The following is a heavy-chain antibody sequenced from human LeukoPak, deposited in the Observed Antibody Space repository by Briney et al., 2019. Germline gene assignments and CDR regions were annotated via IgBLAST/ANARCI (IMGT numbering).Heavy chain of an antibody. D-gene: IGHD6-19*01. CDR3: AREGWYYASSLSYYGMDV. J-gene: IGHJ6*02. CDR2: ISAYNGNT. Sequence: ASVKVSCKASGYTFTSYGISWVRQAPGQGGEGMGWISAYNGNTNYAQKVQGRVTVTTDTSTSTAYMELRSLRSDDTAVYYCAREGWYYASSLSYYGMDVWGQGTTVTVSS. V-gene: IGHV1-18*01. CDR1: GYTFTSYG.